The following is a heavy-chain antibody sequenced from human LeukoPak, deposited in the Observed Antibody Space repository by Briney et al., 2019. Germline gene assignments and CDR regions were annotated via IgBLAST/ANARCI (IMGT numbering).Heavy chain of an antibody. D-gene: IGHD1-1*01. J-gene: IGHJ4*02. Sequence: SETLSLTCTVSGCSISNNNYYWAWIRQPPGKGLECIGSIYYSGSPYYNPSLKSRVTISVDTSKNQFSLRLSSVTAADTAVYYCATWRTAKTGFDYWGQGTLVTVSS. CDR1: GCSISNNNYY. CDR3: ATWRTAKTGFDY. V-gene: IGHV4-39*01. CDR2: IYYSGSP.